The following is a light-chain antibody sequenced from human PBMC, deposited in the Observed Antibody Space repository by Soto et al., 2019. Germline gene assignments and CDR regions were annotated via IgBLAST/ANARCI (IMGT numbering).Light chain of an antibody. CDR3: QQEGA. J-gene: IGKJ1*01. Sequence: DIQMTQSPSTLSASIGDRITITCRASQTISNYVAWYQQKPGKAPKLLIYKASSLESGVPSRFSGSASGTEFTLTISSLQPDDFATYYCQQEGAFGQGTKVEVK. CDR2: KAS. V-gene: IGKV1-5*03. CDR1: QTISNY.